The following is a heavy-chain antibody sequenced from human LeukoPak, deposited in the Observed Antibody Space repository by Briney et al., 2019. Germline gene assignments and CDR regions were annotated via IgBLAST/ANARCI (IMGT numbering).Heavy chain of an antibody. CDR1: GGTFSSYA. V-gene: IGHV1-69*04. CDR2: IIPIFGIA. D-gene: IGHD3-22*01. J-gene: IGHJ4*02. CDR3: AREGGEAYYYDSSGYYYYDY. Sequence: ASMKVSCKASGGTFSSYAISWVRQAPGQGLEWMGRIIPIFGIANYAQKFQGRVTITADKSTSTAYMELSSLRSEDTAVYYCAREGGEAYYYDSSGYYYYDYWGQGTLVTVSS.